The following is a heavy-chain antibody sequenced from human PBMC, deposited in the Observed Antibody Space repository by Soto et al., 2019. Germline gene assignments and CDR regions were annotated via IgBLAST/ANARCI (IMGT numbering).Heavy chain of an antibody. CDR3: ARGLRRGGYAHFDY. CDR1: GGSFSGYY. V-gene: IGHV4-34*01. Sequence: QVQLQQWGAGLLKPSETLSLTCAVYGGSFSGYYWSWIRKPPGKGLEWIGEINHSGSTNYNPSLKSRVTISVDTSKNQFSLKLSSVTAADTAVYYCARGLRRGGYAHFDYWGQGTLVTVSS. CDR2: INHSGST. D-gene: IGHD5-12*01. J-gene: IGHJ4*02.